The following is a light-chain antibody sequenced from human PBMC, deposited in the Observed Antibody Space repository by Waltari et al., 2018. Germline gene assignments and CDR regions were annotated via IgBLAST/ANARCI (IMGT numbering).Light chain of an antibody. CDR2: GSS. CDR1: HSVRNSY. J-gene: IGKJ4*01. V-gene: IGKV3-20*01. Sequence: EIVLTQSPGTLSLSTGDGASLSCRASHSVRNSYLTWYQQKPGQAPRLLVYGSSSRPPCVPDRCIGGWSGTDFTLTISRLEPEDFAVYYCQGYGTSPPRVTFGGGTKVEI. CDR3: QGYGTSPPRVT.